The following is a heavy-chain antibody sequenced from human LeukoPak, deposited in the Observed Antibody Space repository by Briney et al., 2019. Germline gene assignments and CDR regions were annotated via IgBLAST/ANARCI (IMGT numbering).Heavy chain of an antibody. D-gene: IGHD1-14*01. CDR1: GGSLSDFY. CDR3: ATGEDRAKAHS. CDR2: VSQGEGT. V-gene: IGHV4-34*01. Sequence: SETLSLTCAVHGGSLSDFYWSWIRQPPGKGLEWIGEVSQGEGTKYNPSLKSRVTISEDTSKNQISLNLKSVTAADTAVYYCATGEDRAKAHSWGQGTLVTVSS. J-gene: IGHJ4*02.